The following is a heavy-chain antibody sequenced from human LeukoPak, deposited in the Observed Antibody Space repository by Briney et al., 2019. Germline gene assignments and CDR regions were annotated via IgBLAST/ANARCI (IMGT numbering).Heavy chain of an antibody. D-gene: IGHD6-19*01. CDR3: AKDISSGWYLYAFDI. J-gene: IGHJ3*02. CDR2: ISWNSGSI. CDR1: GFTFGDYA. V-gene: IGHV3-9*03. Sequence: GRSLRLSCAASGFTFGDYAMHWVRQAPGKGLEWVSGISWNSGSIGYADSVKGRFTISRDNAKNSLYLQMNSLRAEDMALYYCAKDISSGWYLYAFDIWGQGTMVTVSS.